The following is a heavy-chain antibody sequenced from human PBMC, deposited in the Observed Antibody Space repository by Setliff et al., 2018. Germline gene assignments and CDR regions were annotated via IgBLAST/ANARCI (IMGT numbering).Heavy chain of an antibody. V-gene: IGHV4-61*02. CDR1: GASINSGTYY. J-gene: IGHJ2*01. CDR3: ARAVDSTGYFPFWYFDL. CDR2: LHTSGST. Sequence: SETLSLTCAVSGASINSGTYYWSWIRQPAGKGLEWVGRLHTSGSTTYNPSLQSRVTISVDTSKNHFSLNLTSVTAADTAVYFCARAVDSTGYFPFWYFDLWGRGTLVTVSS. D-gene: IGHD3-22*01.